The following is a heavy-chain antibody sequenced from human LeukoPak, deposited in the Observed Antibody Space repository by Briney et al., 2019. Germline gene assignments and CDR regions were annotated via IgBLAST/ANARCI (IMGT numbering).Heavy chain of an antibody. D-gene: IGHD3-16*02. CDR2: ISDSGSPT. CDR1: ESTFSSYA. CDR3: AKDDGDYVWGSYRGVDY. V-gene: IGHV3-23*01. J-gene: IGHJ4*02. Sequence: GGSLRLSCAASESTFSSYAMSWVRQAPGKGLEWVSGISDSGSPTYYADSVKGRFTISRDNSKNTLYLQMNSLRAEDTAVYYCAKDDGDYVWGSYRGVDYWGQGTLVTVSS.